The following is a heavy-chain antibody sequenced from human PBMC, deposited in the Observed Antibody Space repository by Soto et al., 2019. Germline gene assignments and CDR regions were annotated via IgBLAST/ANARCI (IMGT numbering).Heavy chain of an antibody. CDR1: GGTFSTYA. J-gene: IGHJ6*02. D-gene: IGHD3-22*01. V-gene: IGHV1-69*01. CDR2: IIPIFGAT. CDR3: ARGKYDSGADGTIYHYGMDV. Sequence: QVQLVQSGAEVKKTGSSVKVSCKASGGTFSTYAISWVRQAPGQGLDWMGGIIPIFGATHYAQKFQGRVTVTADESSTTAYMELSSLRSEDTALYFCARGKYDSGADGTIYHYGMDVWGQGTTVTVSS.